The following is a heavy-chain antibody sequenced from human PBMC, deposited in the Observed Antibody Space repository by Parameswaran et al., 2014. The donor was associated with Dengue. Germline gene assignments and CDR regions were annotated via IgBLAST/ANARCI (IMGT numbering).Heavy chain of an antibody. CDR3: ARGWDPHDAFDI. CDR2: IIPIFGTA. J-gene: IGHJ3*02. D-gene: IGHD1-26*01. Sequence: SWVRQAPGQGLEWMGGIIPIFGTANYAQKFQGRVTITADESTSTAYMELSSLRSEDTAVYYCARGWDPHDAFDIWGQGTMVTVSS. V-gene: IGHV1-69*01.